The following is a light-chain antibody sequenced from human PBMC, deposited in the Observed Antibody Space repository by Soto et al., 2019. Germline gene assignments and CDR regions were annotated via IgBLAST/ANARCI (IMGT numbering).Light chain of an antibody. J-gene: IGKJ4*01. CDR2: AAS. V-gene: IGKV1-8*01. CDR3: HQFNNYVT. Sequence: AIRMTQSPSSLSASTGDRVTITCRASQGISSYLAWYQQKPGKAPKLLIYAASTLQSGVPSRFSGSGSGTDFTLTISCLQSEDFATYYCHQFNNYVTFGGGTKVDIK. CDR1: QGISSY.